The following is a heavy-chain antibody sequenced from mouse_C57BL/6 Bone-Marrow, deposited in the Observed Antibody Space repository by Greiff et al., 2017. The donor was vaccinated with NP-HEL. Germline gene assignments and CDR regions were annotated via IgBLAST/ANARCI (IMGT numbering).Heavy chain of an antibody. V-gene: IGHV1-85*01. CDR1: GYTFTSYD. D-gene: IGHD1-1*01. Sequence: QVQLQQSGPELVKPGASVKLSCKASGYTFTSYDINWVKQRPGQGLEWIGWIYPRDGSTKYNEKFKGKATLTVDTSSSTAYMELHSLTSEDSAVYFCARVGTTVVATEYYFDDWGQGTTLTVSS. CDR3: ARVGTTVVATEYYFDD. J-gene: IGHJ2*01. CDR2: IYPRDGST.